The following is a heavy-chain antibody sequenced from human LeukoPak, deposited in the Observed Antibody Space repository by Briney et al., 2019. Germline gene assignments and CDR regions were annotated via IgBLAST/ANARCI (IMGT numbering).Heavy chain of an antibody. V-gene: IGHV4-39*07. CDR3: ARQVAVVEPTDPNWFDS. D-gene: IGHD2-21*01. CDR2: IFYNGRT. J-gene: IGHJ5*01. Sequence: SETLSLTCNVSGDSIGRSTNYWGWVRQTPEKGLEWIGSIFYNGRTYYTPSLQSRVIMSLDTSKNQFSLRLTSVTAADTAVYYCARQVAVVEPTDPNWFDSWGQGTLVTVSS. CDR1: GDSIGRSTNY.